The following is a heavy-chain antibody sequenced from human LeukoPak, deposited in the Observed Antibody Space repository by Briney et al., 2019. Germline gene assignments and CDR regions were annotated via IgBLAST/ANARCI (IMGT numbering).Heavy chain of an antibody. D-gene: IGHD3-9*01. CDR1: GGSISSYY. V-gene: IGHV4-4*07. Sequence: SETLSLTCTVSGGSISSYYWSWIRQPAGKGLEWIGRIYTSGSTNYNPSLKSRVTISVDTSKNQFSLKLSSVTAADTAVYYCARGYFDWLDFDYWGQGTLVTVSS. CDR3: ARGYFDWLDFDY. CDR2: IYTSGST. J-gene: IGHJ4*02.